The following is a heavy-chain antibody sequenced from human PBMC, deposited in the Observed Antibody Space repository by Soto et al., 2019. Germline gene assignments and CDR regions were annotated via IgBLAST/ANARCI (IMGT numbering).Heavy chain of an antibody. CDR2: IWSDGSNK. Sequence: QVQLVESGGGVVQPGRSLRLSCAASGFTFSSYGLHWVRQAPGKGLEWVAVIWSDGSNKYYADSVKGRFTISRDNSKNTLYLQMNSLRAEDTAVYYCARGRYCSSTSCNTYGMDVWGHGTTVTVSS. V-gene: IGHV3-33*01. CDR1: GFTFSSYG. CDR3: ARGRYCSSTSCNTYGMDV. J-gene: IGHJ6*02. D-gene: IGHD2-2*01.